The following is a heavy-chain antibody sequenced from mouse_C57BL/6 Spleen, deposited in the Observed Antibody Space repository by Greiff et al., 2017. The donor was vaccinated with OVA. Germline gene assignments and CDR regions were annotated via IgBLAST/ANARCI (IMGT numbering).Heavy chain of an antibody. J-gene: IGHJ2*01. CDR1: GYTFTSYW. CDR2: IDPSDSYT. D-gene: IGHD2-3*01. V-gene: IGHV1-59*01. CDR3: ARSRSYDGYYFDY. Sequence: QVQLKQPGAELVRPGTSVKLSCKASGYTFTSYWMHWVKQRPGQGLEWIGVIDPSDSYTNYNQKFKGKATLTVDTSSSTAYMQLSSLTSEDSAVYYCARSRSYDGYYFDYWGQGTTLTVSS.